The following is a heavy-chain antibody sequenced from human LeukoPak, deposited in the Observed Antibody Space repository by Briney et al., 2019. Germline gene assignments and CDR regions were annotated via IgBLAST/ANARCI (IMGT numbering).Heavy chain of an antibody. D-gene: IGHD3-22*01. J-gene: IGHJ4*02. V-gene: IGHV3-74*01. CDR1: GFTFSSYW. CDR2: ISSDGSST. Sequence: GGSLRLSCAASGFTFSSYWMHWVRQAPGKGLVWVSRISSDGSSTNYADSVKGRFTISRDNAKNTLYLQMNSLRDEDTAVYYCAKSSYYDSSGYYREYYFDFWGQGTLVTVSS. CDR3: AKSSYYDSSGYYREYYFDF.